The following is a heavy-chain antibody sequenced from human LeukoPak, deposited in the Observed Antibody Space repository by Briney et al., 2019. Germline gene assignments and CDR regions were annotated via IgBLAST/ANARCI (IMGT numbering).Heavy chain of an antibody. CDR2: INHSGST. V-gene: IGHV4-34*01. D-gene: IGHD6-13*01. CDR3: AREGSSWSNWFDP. J-gene: IGHJ5*02. CDR1: GGSFSGYY. Sequence: SETLSLTCAVYGGSFSGYYWSWIRQPPGKGLEWTGEINHSGSTNYNPSLKSRVTISVDTSKNQFSLKLSSVTAADTAVYYCAREGSSWSNWFDPWGQGTLVTVSS.